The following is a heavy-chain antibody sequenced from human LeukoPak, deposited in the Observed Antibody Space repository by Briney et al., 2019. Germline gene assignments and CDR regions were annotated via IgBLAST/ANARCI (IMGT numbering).Heavy chain of an antibody. Sequence: GGSLRLSCAASGFTFSSYDIHWVRQAPGKGLEWVAFIRYDGSNKYYADSVKGRFTISRDNSKNTLYLQMNSLRAEDTAVYYCAKDEGYYYDSSGYSVYWGQGTLVTVSS. J-gene: IGHJ4*02. D-gene: IGHD3-22*01. CDR3: AKDEGYYYDSSGYSVY. V-gene: IGHV3-30*02. CDR2: IRYDGSNK. CDR1: GFTFSSYD.